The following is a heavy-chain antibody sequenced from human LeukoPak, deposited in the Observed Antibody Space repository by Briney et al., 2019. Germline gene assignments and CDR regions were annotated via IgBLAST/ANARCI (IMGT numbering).Heavy chain of an antibody. CDR3: AREYSSSWYSVAYDY. J-gene: IGHJ4*02. Sequence: SETLSLTCTVSGGSISSSSYYWGWIRQPTGKGLEWSGSIYYSGSTYYNPSLKSRVTISVDTSKNQFSLKLSSVTAADTAVYYCAREYSSSWYSVAYDYWGQGTLVTVSS. CDR2: IYYSGST. CDR1: GGSISSSSYY. D-gene: IGHD6-13*01. V-gene: IGHV4-39*02.